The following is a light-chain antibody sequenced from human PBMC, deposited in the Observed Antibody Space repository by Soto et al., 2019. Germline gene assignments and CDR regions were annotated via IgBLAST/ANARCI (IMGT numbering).Light chain of an antibody. CDR3: QQSYSTPLT. V-gene: IGKV1-39*01. CDR1: QSISSY. CDR2: AAS. Sequence: VQMRQPPPPLSAAVGDRVPITCRASQSISSYLNWYQQKPGKAPKLLIYAASSLQSGVPSRFSGSGSGTDFTLTISSLQPEDFATYYCQQSYSTPLTSGGGAKVDIK. J-gene: IGKJ4*01.